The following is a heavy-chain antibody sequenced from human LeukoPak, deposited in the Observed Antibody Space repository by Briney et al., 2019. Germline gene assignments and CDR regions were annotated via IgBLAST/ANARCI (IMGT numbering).Heavy chain of an antibody. V-gene: IGHV3-23*01. D-gene: IGHD6-19*01. J-gene: IGHJ5*02. Sequence: GGSLRLSCVASGFTLQEYPMSWVRQVPGKGLEWVSLISTSGSTHYADSVKGRFTISRDNSKNTLYLQMSSLRAEDTAVYYCAKDLDSSGSYGDNWFDPWGQGTPVSVSS. CDR3: AKDLDSSGSYGDNWFDP. CDR2: ISTSGST. CDR1: GFTLQEYP.